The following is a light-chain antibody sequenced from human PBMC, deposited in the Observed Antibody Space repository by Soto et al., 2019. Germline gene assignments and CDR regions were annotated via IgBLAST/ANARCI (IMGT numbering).Light chain of an antibody. Sequence: QSALTQPASVSGSPGQSITISCTGTSSDIGTYNYVSWYQHHPGKAPKLLIYGVSDRPSGVSNRFSGSKSGNTASLTISGLQAEDEADYYCSSYTTSSSRVFGGGTKLTVL. V-gene: IGLV2-14*01. CDR2: GVS. CDR1: SSDIGTYNY. CDR3: SSYTTSSSRV. J-gene: IGLJ3*02.